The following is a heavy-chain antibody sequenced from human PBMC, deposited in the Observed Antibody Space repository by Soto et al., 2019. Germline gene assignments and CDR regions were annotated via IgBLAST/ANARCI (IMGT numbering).Heavy chain of an antibody. V-gene: IGHV1-2*04. Sequence: ASVKVSCKASGYTFTGYYMHWVRQAPGQGLEWMGWINLNSGGTNYAQKFQGWVTMTRDTSISTAYMELSRLRSDDTAVYYCARLVGDYYGSGANWFDPWGQGTLVTVSS. J-gene: IGHJ5*02. CDR3: ARLVGDYYGSGANWFDP. CDR2: INLNSGGT. CDR1: GYTFTGYY. D-gene: IGHD3-10*01.